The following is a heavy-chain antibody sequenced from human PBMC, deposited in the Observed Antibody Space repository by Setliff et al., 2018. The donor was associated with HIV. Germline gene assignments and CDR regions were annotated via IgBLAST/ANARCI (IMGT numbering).Heavy chain of an antibody. D-gene: IGHD6-19*01. Sequence: GESLKISCAASGFSVSSNYMSWVRQAPGGGLEWVSLIYSGGSTYYADSVEGRFTVSRDNLQNTLFLQMKNLRPEDTAVYYCARDKRGPSLTTRNVAALDYWGQGTLVTVSS. V-gene: IGHV3-66*02. CDR2: IYSGGST. CDR3: ARDKRGPSLTTRNVAALDY. J-gene: IGHJ4*02. CDR1: GFSVSSNY.